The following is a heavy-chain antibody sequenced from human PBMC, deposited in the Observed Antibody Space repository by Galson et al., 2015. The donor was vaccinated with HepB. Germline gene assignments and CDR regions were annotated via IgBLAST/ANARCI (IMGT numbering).Heavy chain of an antibody. Sequence: SLRLSCAASGLTVSSNYMSWVRQAPGKGLEWVSVLYSDGSTYYADSVTGRFTISRDNLKNTLSLQMNSLSAEDTAVYYCGRVGSGRGWSRRAGLDVWGRGTTVIVSS. CDR2: LYSDGST. D-gene: IGHD6-19*01. V-gene: IGHV3-53*01. CDR1: GLTVSSNY. J-gene: IGHJ6*02. CDR3: GRVGSGRGWSRRAGLDV.